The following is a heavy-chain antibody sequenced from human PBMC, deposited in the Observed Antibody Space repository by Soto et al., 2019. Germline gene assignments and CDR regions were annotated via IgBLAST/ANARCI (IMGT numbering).Heavy chain of an antibody. CDR1: GFSLSTSGVG. V-gene: IGHV2-5*02. Sequence: QITLKESGPTLVKPTQTLTLTCTFSGFSLSTSGVGVGWIRQPPGKALEWLALIYWDDDKRYSPSLKSRLTITKDTSKNQVVLTMTIMDPVDTATYYCAHRRQGAARSYCDYWGQGTLVIVSS. J-gene: IGHJ4*02. CDR2: IYWDDDK. CDR3: AHRRQGAARSYCDY. D-gene: IGHD6-6*01.